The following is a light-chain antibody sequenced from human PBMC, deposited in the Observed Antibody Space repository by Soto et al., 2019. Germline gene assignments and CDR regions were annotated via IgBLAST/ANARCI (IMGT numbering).Light chain of an antibody. CDR2: AAS. J-gene: IGKJ3*01. CDR1: QSISNY. Sequence: DIQMTQSPASLSASVGDRVTITCRASQSISNYLNWYQQKPGKAPNLLIYAASSLRSGVPSRFRGSGSGTDFNLTISSLQPEDCATYSCQQFYTTLFTFGPGTNVEIK. V-gene: IGKV1-39*01. CDR3: QQFYTTLFT.